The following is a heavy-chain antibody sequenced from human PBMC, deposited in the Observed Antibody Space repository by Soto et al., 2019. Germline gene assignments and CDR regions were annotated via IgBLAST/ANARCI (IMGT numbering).Heavy chain of an antibody. J-gene: IGHJ4*02. V-gene: IGHV1-69*08. CDR1: GGTFSSYT. CDR2: IIPILGIA. CDR3: ARDTCSGGSCYDY. Sequence: QVQLVQSGAEVKKPGSSVKVSCKASGGTFSSYTISWVRQAPGQGLEWMGRIIPILGIANYAQKFQGRVTITADKSTITAYMELSSLRSEDTAVYYCARDTCSGGSCYDYWGQGTLVTVSS. D-gene: IGHD2-15*01.